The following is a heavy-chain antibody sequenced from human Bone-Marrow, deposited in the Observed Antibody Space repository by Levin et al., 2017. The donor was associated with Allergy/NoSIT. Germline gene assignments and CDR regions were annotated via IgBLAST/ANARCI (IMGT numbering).Heavy chain of an antibody. CDR3: ARLDPRYSGSYYFDY. V-gene: IGHV4-59*08. J-gene: IGHJ4*02. Sequence: ESLKISCTVSGGSISSYYWSWIRQPPGKGLEWIGYIYYSGSTNYNPSLKSRVTISVDTSKNQFSLKLSSVTAADTAVYYCARLDPRYSGSYYFDYWGQGTLVTVSS. CDR2: IYYSGST. CDR1: GGSISSYY. D-gene: IGHD1-26*01.